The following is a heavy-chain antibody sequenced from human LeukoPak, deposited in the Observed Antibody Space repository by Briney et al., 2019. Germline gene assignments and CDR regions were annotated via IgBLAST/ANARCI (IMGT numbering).Heavy chain of an antibody. J-gene: IGHJ6*03. D-gene: IGHD2-2*01. Sequence: SETLSLTCSVSGGSISGYYWSWIRQPPGKGLEWIGYIDSTGSTNYNPSLRSRVPISVDTSKNQVPLKLTSVTAAATAMPFCARRGPAAKYHYYIDIWGKGTTVTVYS. CDR2: IDSTGST. CDR1: GGSISGYY. V-gene: IGHV4-59*08. CDR3: ARRGPAAKYHYYIDI.